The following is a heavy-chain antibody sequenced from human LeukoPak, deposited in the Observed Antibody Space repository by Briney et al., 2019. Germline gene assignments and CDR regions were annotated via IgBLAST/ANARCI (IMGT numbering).Heavy chain of an antibody. CDR1: GFTFSRYT. J-gene: IGHJ6*03. Sequence: GGSLRLSCAASGFTFSRYTMNWVRQAPGKGLEWVSSISGSSTYIYYADSVKGRFTISRDNAKNSLYLQINSLRAEDTAVYYCARDPYSGGYGDYYYYYMDVWGKGTTVTISS. CDR3: ARDPYSGGYGDYYYYYMDV. V-gene: IGHV3-21*01. CDR2: ISGSSTYI. D-gene: IGHD1-26*01.